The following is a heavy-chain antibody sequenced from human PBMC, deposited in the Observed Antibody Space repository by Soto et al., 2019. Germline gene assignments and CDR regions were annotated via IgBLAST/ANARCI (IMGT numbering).Heavy chain of an antibody. V-gene: IGHV4-61*01. Sequence: SETLSLTCTVSGGSVSIDNYYWTCIRQPPGKGLEWIGYIYYSGSANYNPSLKSRVTMSVDTSKNQFSLNLSSATAADTAVYYCARVRSSGWYGWFDPWGQGTLVTVSS. CDR1: GGSVSIDNYY. J-gene: IGHJ5*02. CDR2: IYYSGSA. D-gene: IGHD6-19*01. CDR3: ARVRSSGWYGWFDP.